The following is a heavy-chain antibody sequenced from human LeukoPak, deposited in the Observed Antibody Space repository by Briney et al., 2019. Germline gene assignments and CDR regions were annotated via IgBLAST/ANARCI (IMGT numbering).Heavy chain of an antibody. V-gene: IGHV3-23*01. D-gene: IGHD5-12*01. J-gene: IGHJ4*02. CDR2: IIASSGST. Sequence: GGSLRLSCTASGFSFNNYAMTWFREAPGKGLEWVSIIIASSGSTFYAVSVKGRFTISRDNSKSTIYLQMNSLSVEDTAVYYCAKGAYDYVEVAYFAFWGQGALVTVSS. CDR1: GFSFNNYA. CDR3: AKGAYDYVEVAYFAF.